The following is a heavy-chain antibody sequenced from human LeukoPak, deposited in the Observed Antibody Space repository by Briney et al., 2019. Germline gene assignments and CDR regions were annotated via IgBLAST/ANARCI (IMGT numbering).Heavy chain of an antibody. J-gene: IGHJ5*02. CDR1: GYTFTSYG. V-gene: IGHV1-18*01. Sequence: ASVKVSCKASGYTFTSYGITWVRQAPGQGLEWMGWISAYNGNTNHAQKLQGRVTMTTDASTSTVYMGLRSLRSDDTAVYYCARAVPGYYDSSGYYWNWFDPWGQGTLVTVSS. CDR3: ARAVPGYYDSSGYYWNWFDP. CDR2: ISAYNGNT. D-gene: IGHD3-22*01.